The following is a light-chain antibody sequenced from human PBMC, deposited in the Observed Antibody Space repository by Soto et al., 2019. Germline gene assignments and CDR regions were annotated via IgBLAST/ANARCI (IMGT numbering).Light chain of an antibody. Sequence: TQSPGTLSLSPGERATLSCRASQSVGSLLAWYQQKPGQAPRLLIYGASTRATGIPARFSGSGSGTEFTLTISSLQSEDYAVYYCHQYNNWPPWTFGQGTKVDIK. CDR3: HQYNNWPPWT. V-gene: IGKV3-15*01. CDR2: GAS. J-gene: IGKJ1*01. CDR1: QSVGSL.